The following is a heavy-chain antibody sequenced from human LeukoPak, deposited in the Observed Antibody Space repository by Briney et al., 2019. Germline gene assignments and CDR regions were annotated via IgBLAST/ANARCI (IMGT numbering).Heavy chain of an antibody. V-gene: IGHV3-48*01. CDR3: ARDLEGSGSFYRPSYDY. J-gene: IGHJ4*02. Sequence: GGSLRLSCAATGFPFSSYSMNWVRKAPGEVLEWVSYISSSRTTSYADSVKGRFTISRDNAKNSLYLQMNSLRAEDTAVYYCARDLEGSGSFYRPSYDYWGQGTLVTVSS. D-gene: IGHD3-10*01. CDR2: ISSSRTT. CDR1: GFPFSSYS.